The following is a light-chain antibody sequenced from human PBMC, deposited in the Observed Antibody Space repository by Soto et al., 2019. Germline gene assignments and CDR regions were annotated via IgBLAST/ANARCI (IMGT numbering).Light chain of an antibody. CDR2: EVS. J-gene: IGLJ7*01. V-gene: IGLV2-14*01. CDR1: SSDVGGYNY. CDR3: SSYTSSSTFV. Sequence: QSALTQPASVSGSPGQSITISCTGTSSDVGGYNYVSWYQQYPGKAPKLMIYEVSNRPTGVSNRFSGSKSGNTASLTISGLQAEDEADYYCSSYTSSSTFVFGGRTQLTVL.